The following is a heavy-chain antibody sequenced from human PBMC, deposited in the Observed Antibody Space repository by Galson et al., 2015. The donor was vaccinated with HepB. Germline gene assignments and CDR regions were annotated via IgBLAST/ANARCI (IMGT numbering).Heavy chain of an antibody. CDR2: ISTKRGNT. CDR3: ARDVDWALDY. CDR1: GYTFNKYG. Sequence: SVKVSCKASGYTFNKYGISWVRQAPGQGVEWVGWISTKRGNTKHAQRLQGRVTMTTETSTNTAYMELRSLRSADTAVYYCARDVDWALDYWGQGTLVTVSS. J-gene: IGHJ4*02. V-gene: IGHV1-18*01. D-gene: IGHD3-9*01.